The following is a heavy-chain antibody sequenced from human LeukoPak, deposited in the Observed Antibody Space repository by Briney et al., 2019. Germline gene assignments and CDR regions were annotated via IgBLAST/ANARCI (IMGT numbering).Heavy chain of an antibody. V-gene: IGHV4-59*08. CDR1: GESTSGFY. J-gene: IGHJ5*02. CDR3: ARHHDIEVAWFDP. Sequence: SETLSLTCTVSGESTSGFYWNWIRQPPGKGLEWIGYIYYSGSTNYNPSLKSRVTISVDTSKNQFSLKLSSVTAADTAVYYCARHHDIEVAWFDPWGQGTLVTVSS. D-gene: IGHD3-9*01. CDR2: IYYSGST.